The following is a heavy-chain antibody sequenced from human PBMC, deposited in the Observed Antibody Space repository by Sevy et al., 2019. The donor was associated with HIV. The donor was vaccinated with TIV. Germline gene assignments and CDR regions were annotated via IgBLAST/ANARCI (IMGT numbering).Heavy chain of an antibody. D-gene: IGHD3-9*01. CDR3: ARDKFYDILTGLDY. CDR1: GFTFSSYS. J-gene: IGHJ4*02. CDR2: ISSSSYI. V-gene: IGHV3-21*01. Sequence: GGSLRLSCAASGFTFSSYSMNWVRQAPGKGLEWVSSISSSSYIYYADSVKGRFTISRDNAKNSLYLQMNSLRAEDTAVYYCARDKFYDILTGLDYWGQGTLVTVSS.